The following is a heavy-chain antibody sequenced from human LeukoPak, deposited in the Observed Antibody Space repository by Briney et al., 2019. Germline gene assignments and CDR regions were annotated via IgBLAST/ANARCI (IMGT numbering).Heavy chain of an antibody. J-gene: IGHJ3*02. CDR1: GFTFDDYG. Sequence: GGSLRLSCAASGFTFDDYGMSWVRQAPGKGLEWVSGINWNGGSTVYADPVKGRFTISRDNAKNSLYLQMNSLRAEDTALYYCAKRGPVVIGAFDIWGQGTMVTVSS. V-gene: IGHV3-20*04. CDR3: AKRGPVVIGAFDI. D-gene: IGHD4-23*01. CDR2: INWNGGST.